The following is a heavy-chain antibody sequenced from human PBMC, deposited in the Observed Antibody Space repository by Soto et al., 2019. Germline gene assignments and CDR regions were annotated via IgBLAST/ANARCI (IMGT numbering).Heavy chain of an antibody. CDR2: ISGSGGST. Sequence: EVQLLESGGGLVQPGGSLRLSCAASGFTFSSYAMSWVRQAPGKGLEWVSAISGSGGSTYYADSVKGRFTISRDNSKNPLYLQMNSLRAEDTAVYYCAKDGRLWFGELLARFDPWGQGTLVTVSS. J-gene: IGHJ5*02. V-gene: IGHV3-23*01. CDR1: GFTFSSYA. D-gene: IGHD3-10*01. CDR3: AKDGRLWFGELLARFDP.